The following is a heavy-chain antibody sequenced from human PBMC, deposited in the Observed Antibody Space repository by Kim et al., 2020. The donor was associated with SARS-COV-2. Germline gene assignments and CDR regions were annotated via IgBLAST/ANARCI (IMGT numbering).Heavy chain of an antibody. D-gene: IGHD3-10*01. J-gene: IGHJ3*02. CDR1: GFTFSSYE. CDR2: IGTAGDT. V-gene: IGHV3-13*01. Sequence: GGSLRLSCAASGFTFSSYEMHWVRQTTGKRLEWVSAIGTAGDTYYSGSVKGRFTISRENAKNSFYLQMSSLGAGDTAVYYCARESHGSGTKAYDIWGQGT. CDR3: ARESHGSGTKAYDI.